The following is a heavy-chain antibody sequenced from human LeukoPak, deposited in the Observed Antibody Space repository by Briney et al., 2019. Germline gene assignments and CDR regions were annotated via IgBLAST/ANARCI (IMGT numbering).Heavy chain of an antibody. CDR2: IIPIFGTA. J-gene: IGHJ4*02. CDR1: GGTFSSYA. CDR3: ARGYGDYFFDY. D-gene: IGHD4-17*01. V-gene: IGHV1-69*13. Sequence: ASVKVSCKASGGTFSSYAISWVRQAPGQGLEWMGGIIPIFGTANYAQKFQGRVTITADESTSTAYMELSSLRSKDTAVYYCARGYGDYFFDYWGQGTLVTVSS.